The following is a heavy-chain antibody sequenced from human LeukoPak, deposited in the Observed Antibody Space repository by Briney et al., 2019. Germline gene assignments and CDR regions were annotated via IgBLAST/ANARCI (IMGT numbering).Heavy chain of an antibody. CDR3: ARDRVGATDYFDY. CDR1: GFTFSSYS. CDR2: ISSSSSTI. Sequence: GGSLRLSCAASGFTFSSYSMNWVRQAPGKGLEWVSYISSSSSTIYYADSVKGRFTISRDNSKNTLYLQMNSLRAEDTAVYYCARDRVGATDYFDYWGQGTLVTVSS. V-gene: IGHV3-48*01. D-gene: IGHD1-26*01. J-gene: IGHJ4*02.